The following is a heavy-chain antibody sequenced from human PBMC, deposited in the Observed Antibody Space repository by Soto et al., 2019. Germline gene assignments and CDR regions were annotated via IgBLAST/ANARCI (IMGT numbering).Heavy chain of an antibody. Sequence: QVQLVQSGAEVKKPGASVKVSCKASGYTFTAYAMHWVRQAPGQRLEWMGWINAGSGDTKYSQKFQGRVTITRDTSASTAYMELSSLKSEDTAVYHCARVDSSTMDVWGQGTTVTVSS. D-gene: IGHD6-19*01. CDR1: GYTFTAYA. CDR3: ARVDSSTMDV. CDR2: INAGSGDT. J-gene: IGHJ6*02. V-gene: IGHV1-3*01.